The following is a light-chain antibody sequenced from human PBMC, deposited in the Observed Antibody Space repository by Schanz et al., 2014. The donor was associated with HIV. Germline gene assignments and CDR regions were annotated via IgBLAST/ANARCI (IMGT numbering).Light chain of an antibody. Sequence: QSVLTQPPSVSGAPGQRVTISCTGSRSNIGAGYDVHWYHHLPGSAPKLLIYGNSNRPSGVPDRFSGSKSGSSASLAISGRQGEDEADYFCRSFDSSLNGVVFGGGTKVTVL. CDR2: GNS. V-gene: IGLV1-40*01. CDR1: RSNIGAGYD. CDR3: RSFDSSLNGVV. J-gene: IGLJ3*02.